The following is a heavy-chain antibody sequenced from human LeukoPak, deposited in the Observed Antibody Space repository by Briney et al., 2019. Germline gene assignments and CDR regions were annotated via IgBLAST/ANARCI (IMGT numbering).Heavy chain of an antibody. CDR2: INPSGGST. D-gene: IGHD2-2*01. Sequence: ASVKVSCKASGYTFTSYYMHWVRQAPGQGLEWMGIINPSGGSTSYAQKFQGRVTMTTDTSTSTAYMELRSLRSDDTAVYYCARNIVVVPAGWFDPWGQGTLVTVSS. J-gene: IGHJ5*02. CDR1: GYTFTSYY. CDR3: ARNIVVVPAGWFDP. V-gene: IGHV1-46*01.